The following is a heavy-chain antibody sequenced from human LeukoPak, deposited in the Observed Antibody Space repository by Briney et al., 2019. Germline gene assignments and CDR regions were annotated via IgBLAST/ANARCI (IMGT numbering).Heavy chain of an antibody. J-gene: IGHJ4*02. D-gene: IGHD4-17*01. CDR2: IKQDGSEK. V-gene: IGHV3-7*04. CDR1: GFTFSSYW. CDR3: ARGPYYGDYFSIYY. Sequence: PGGSLRLSCAASGFTFSSYWMSWVRQAPGKGLEWVANIKQDGSEKYYVDSVKGRFTISRDNAKNSLYLQMNSLRAEDTAVYYCARGPYYGDYFSIYYWGQGTLVTVSS.